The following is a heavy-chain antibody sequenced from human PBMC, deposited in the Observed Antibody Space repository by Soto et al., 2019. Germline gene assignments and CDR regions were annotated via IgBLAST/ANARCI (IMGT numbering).Heavy chain of an antibody. Sequence: GGSLRLSCAASGFTFSGYAMHWVRQAPGKGLEWVAVVSHDGRNTHYADSVKGRFTISRDSSKNTVSLEMTGLRAEDTAFYYCAKGGRQWLVTSDFNYWGQGALVTVSS. J-gene: IGHJ4*02. D-gene: IGHD6-19*01. CDR2: VSHDGRNT. CDR3: AKGGRQWLVTSDFNY. V-gene: IGHV3-30*18. CDR1: GFTFSGYA.